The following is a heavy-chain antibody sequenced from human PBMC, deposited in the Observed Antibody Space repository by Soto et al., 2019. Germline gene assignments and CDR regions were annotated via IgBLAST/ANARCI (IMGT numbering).Heavy chain of an antibody. J-gene: IGHJ6*02. CDR2: IDPSDSYT. Sequence: GESLKISCNGSGYSFTSYWISWVRQMPWKGLEWMGRIDPSDSYTNYSPSFQGHVTISADKSISTAYLQWSSLKASDTAMYYCARLIGIAAAGTKDFAYYGMDVWGQGTTVTVSS. D-gene: IGHD6-13*01. CDR3: ARLIGIAAAGTKDFAYYGMDV. CDR1: GYSFTSYW. V-gene: IGHV5-10-1*01.